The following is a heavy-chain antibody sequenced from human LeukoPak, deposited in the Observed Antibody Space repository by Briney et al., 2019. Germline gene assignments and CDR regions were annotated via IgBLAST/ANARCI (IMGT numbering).Heavy chain of an antibody. D-gene: IGHD6-19*01. V-gene: IGHV1-2*04. Sequence: GSVKVSCKASGYTFTGYYMHWVRQAPGQGLEWMGWINPNSGGTNYAQKFQGWVTMTRDTSISTAYMELSRLRSDDTVVYYCARDPSSGWYVFDYWGQGTLVTVSS. CDR3: ARDPSSGWYVFDY. J-gene: IGHJ4*02. CDR1: GYTFTGYY. CDR2: INPNSGGT.